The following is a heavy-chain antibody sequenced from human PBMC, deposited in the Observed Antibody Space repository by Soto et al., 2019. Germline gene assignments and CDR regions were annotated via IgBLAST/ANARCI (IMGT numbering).Heavy chain of an antibody. V-gene: IGHV3-23*01. CDR2: ISGSGGST. J-gene: IGHJ5*02. CDR1: GFTFSSYA. Sequence: SLRLSCAASGFTFSSYAMSWVRQTPGKGLEWVSAISGSGGSTYYADSVKGRFTISRDNSKNTLYLQMNSLRAEDTAVYYCAKAQYDYIWGSYLAWFDPWGQGTLVTVSS. D-gene: IGHD3-16*02. CDR3: AKAQYDYIWGSYLAWFDP.